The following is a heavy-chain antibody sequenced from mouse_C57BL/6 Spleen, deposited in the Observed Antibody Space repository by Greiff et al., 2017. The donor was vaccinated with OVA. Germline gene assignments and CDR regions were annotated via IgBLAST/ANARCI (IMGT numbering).Heavy chain of an antibody. CDR2: INPYNGGT. D-gene: IGHD2-1*01. V-gene: IGHV1-19*01. J-gene: IGHJ4*01. Sequence: VQLQQSGPVLVKPGASVKMSCKASGYTFTDYYMNWVKQSHGKSLEWIGVINPYNGGTSYNQKFKGKATLTVDKSSSTAYMELNSLTSEDSAVYDCARGGNYEYYYAMDYWGQGTSVTVSS. CDR1: GYTFTDYY. CDR3: ARGGNYEYYYAMDY.